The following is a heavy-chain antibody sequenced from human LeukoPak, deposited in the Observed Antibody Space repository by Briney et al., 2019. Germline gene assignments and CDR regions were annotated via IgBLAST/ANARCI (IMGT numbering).Heavy chain of an antibody. CDR1: GYTFSDYY. D-gene: IGHD1-1*01. CDR2: INPKNGGT. V-gene: IGHV1-2*02. Sequence: ASVKVSCKASGYTFSDYYIHWVRQAPGQGLEWMGWINPKNGGTNYAQKFQGRVTMTRDTSIGTAYMELSRLRSDDTAMYYCARRNDHFDYWGQGTLVTVSS. J-gene: IGHJ4*02. CDR3: ARRNDHFDY.